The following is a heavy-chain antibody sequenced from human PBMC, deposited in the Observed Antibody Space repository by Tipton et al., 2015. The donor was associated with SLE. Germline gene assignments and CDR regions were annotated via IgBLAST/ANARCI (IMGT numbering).Heavy chain of an antibody. Sequence: TLSLTCTVSGDSISSGSYYWSWIRQPAGKGLEWIGRIYNSGFTSYNPSLQSRVTISVDTSENQFFLKLSPVTAADTAVYYCARGSGSYSLDYWGQGTLVTVSS. V-gene: IGHV4-61*02. D-gene: IGHD3-22*01. J-gene: IGHJ4*02. CDR1: GDSISSGSYY. CDR2: IYNSGFT. CDR3: ARGSGSYSLDY.